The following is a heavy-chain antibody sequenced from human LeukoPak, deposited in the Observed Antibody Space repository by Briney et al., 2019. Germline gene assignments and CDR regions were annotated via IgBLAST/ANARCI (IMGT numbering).Heavy chain of an antibody. V-gene: IGHV3-49*04. D-gene: IGHD5-12*01. J-gene: IGHJ4*02. CDR1: GFTFGDYG. Sequence: PGRSLRLSCTGSGFTFGDYGMSWVRQAPGKGLEWVGFIRDKSYSGATEYAASVKGRFAISRDDSKRLAYLPMNSLKIEDTAVYFCTRDRGYSGYALYDLWGQGTLVTVSS. CDR3: TRDRGYSGYALYDL. CDR2: IRDKSYSGAT.